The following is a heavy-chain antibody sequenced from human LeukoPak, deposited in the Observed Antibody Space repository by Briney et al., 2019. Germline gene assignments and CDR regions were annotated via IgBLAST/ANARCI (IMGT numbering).Heavy chain of an antibody. D-gene: IGHD2-2*02. CDR3: AREDIVVVPAAITGIGFDY. Sequence: ASVKVSCKASGYTFTSYDINWVRQATGQGLEWMGWMNPNSGNTGYAQKFQGRVTMTRNTSISTAYMELSSLRSEDTAVYYCAREDIVVVPAAITGIGFDYWGQGTLVTVSS. CDR1: GYTFTSYD. V-gene: IGHV1-8*01. CDR2: MNPNSGNT. J-gene: IGHJ4*02.